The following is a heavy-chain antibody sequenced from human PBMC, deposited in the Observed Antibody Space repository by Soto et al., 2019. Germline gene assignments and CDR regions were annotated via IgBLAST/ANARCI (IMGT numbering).Heavy chain of an antibody. CDR3: ARDHYYGLDV. CDR1: GFTFSSYE. CDR2: ISSSGSTI. Sequence: GGPLRLSCTASGFTFSSYEMNWVRQAPEKVLEWVSYISSSGSTIYYADSVKGRFTISRDNAKNSLYLQMNSLRAEDTAVYYCARDHYYGLDVWGQGTTVNVSS. V-gene: IGHV3-48*03. J-gene: IGHJ6*02.